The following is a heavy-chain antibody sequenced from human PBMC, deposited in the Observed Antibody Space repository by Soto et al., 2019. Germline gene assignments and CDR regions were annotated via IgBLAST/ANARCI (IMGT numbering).Heavy chain of an antibody. CDR1: GYSFSSYG. Sequence: ASVKVSCKASGYSFSSYGFSWVRQAPGQGLEWMGWISAYNGNTNYAQKLQGRLTMTTDTSTSTAYMELRSLRSDDTAVYYCARDTSYCTSTSSNGVCAYYYGMDGWGQGTTGTVSS. V-gene: IGHV1-18*04. J-gene: IGHJ6*02. CDR3: ARDTSYCTSTSSNGVCAYYYGMDG. CDR2: ISAYNGNT. D-gene: IGHD2-8*01.